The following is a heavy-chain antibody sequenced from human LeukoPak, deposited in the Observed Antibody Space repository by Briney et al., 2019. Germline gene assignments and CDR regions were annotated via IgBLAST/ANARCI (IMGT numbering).Heavy chain of an antibody. CDR3: ARHPTRGYSYGYVWFNP. J-gene: IGHJ5*02. V-gene: IGHV4-39*01. CDR2: IYYSGST. CDR1: GGSISSSSYY. D-gene: IGHD5-18*01. Sequence: SETLSLTCTVTGGSISSSSYYWGWIRQPPGKGLEWFGSIYYSGSTYYNPSLKSRVTISVDTSKNQFSLKLSSVTAADTAVYYCARHPTRGYSYGYVWFNPWGQGTLVTVSS.